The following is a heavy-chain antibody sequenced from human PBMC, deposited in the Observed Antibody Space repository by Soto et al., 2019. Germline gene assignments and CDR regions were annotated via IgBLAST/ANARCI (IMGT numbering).Heavy chain of an antibody. CDR3: ARRRLYDFWSGYYYYYGMDV. CDR1: GGSFSGYY. Sequence: PSETLSLTCAVYGGSFSGYYWSWIRQPPGKGREWIGEINHSVSTNYNPSLKSRVTISVDTSKNQFSLKLSSVTAADTAVYYCARRRLYDFWSGYYYYYGMDVWGQGTTVTVSS. J-gene: IGHJ6*02. CDR2: INHSVST. V-gene: IGHV4-34*01. D-gene: IGHD3-3*01.